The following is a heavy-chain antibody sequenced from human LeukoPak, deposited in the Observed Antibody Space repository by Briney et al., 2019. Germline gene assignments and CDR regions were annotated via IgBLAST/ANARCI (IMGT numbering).Heavy chain of an antibody. CDR2: IIPIFGTA. CDR1: ERPFSSYA. V-gene: IGHV1-69*13. D-gene: IGHD5-24*01. J-gene: IGHJ4*02. Sequence: GPSVKLPSKASERPFSSYAISWVRQAPGQGLEWMGGIIPIFGTATYAQKFQGRVTITADESTSTAYMELSSLRSEDTAVYYCARPGSDGRSDYWGQGTLVTVAS. CDR3: ARPGSDGRSDY.